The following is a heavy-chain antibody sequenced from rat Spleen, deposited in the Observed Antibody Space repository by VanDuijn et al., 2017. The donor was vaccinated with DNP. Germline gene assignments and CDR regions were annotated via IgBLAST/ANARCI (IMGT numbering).Heavy chain of an antibody. Sequence: EVQLVESGGGLVQPGRSMKLSCAASGFTFSNYYMAWVRQAPTKGLEWVASISTGGGDTYYRDSVKGRFTFSRDNAKSTLYLQMDSLRSEDTATYYCATGTFAYWGQGTLVTVSS. V-gene: IGHV5-25*01. CDR2: ISTGGGDT. J-gene: IGHJ3*01. CDR3: ATGTFAY. CDR1: GFTFSNYY.